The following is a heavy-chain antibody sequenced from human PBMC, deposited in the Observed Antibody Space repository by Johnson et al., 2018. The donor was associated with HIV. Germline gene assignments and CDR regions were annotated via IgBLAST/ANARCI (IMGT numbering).Heavy chain of an antibody. Sequence: VQLVESGGDLVQPGGSLRLSCAASGFTFSSYAMSWVRQAPGKGLEWVSAISCSGGSTYYADSVEGRFTISRDNSRNTLYLQMNSLRTEDTAVYYCAKVRCGGDCLDAFDIWGQGTMVTVSS. CDR1: GFTFSSYA. J-gene: IGHJ3*02. V-gene: IGHV3-23*04. CDR3: AKVRCGGDCLDAFDI. D-gene: IGHD2-21*02. CDR2: ISCSGGST.